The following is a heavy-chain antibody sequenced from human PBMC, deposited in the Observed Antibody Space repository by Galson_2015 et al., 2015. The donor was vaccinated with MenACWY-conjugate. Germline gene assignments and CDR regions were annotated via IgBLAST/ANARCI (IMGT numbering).Heavy chain of an antibody. Sequence: SLRLSCAASAFTFSSFEMNWVRQAPGKGLEWVSYISSSGTTIYYSDSVKGRFTISRDNAKNSLYLQMNSLSAEDTAVYYCGRLAVPGLIWGQGTLVTVSS. CDR2: ISSSGTTI. V-gene: IGHV3-48*03. CDR1: AFTFSSFE. J-gene: IGHJ4*02. CDR3: GRLAVPGLI. D-gene: IGHD6-19*01.